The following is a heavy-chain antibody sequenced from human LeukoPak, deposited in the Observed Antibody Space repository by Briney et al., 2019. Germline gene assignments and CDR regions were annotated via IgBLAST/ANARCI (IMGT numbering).Heavy chain of an antibody. CDR3: ARSPGILGTNYFDY. V-gene: IGHV3-30*04. D-gene: IGHD1-26*01. J-gene: IGHJ4*02. Sequence: PGGSLRLSCAASGFTFSSYAMHWVRQAPGKGLEWVAVISYDGSNKNYADSVKGRFTISGDNSKNTLYLQMNSLRAEDTSVYYCARSPGILGTNYFDYWGQGTPVTVSS. CDR2: ISYDGSNK. CDR1: GFTFSSYA.